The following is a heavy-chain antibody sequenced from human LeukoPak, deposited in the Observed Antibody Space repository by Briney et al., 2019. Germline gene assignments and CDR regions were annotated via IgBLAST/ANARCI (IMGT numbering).Heavy chain of an antibody. D-gene: IGHD2-2*01. CDR3: ARDLAVPAAIHYYYMDV. CDR2: IRYDGSNK. Sequence: GGSLRLSCAASGFTFSSYGMHWGRQAPGKGLEWVAFIRYDGSNKYYADSVKGRFTISRDNSKTTLYLQMNSLRAEDTAVYYCARDLAVPAAIHYYYMDVWGKGTTVTISS. J-gene: IGHJ6*03. V-gene: IGHV3-30*02. CDR1: GFTFSSYG.